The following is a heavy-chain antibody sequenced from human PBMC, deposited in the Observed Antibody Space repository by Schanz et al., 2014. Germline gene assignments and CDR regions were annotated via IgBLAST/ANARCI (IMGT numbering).Heavy chain of an antibody. Sequence: ESGGGVVQPGGSLRLSCAASGFIFSNYGMHWVRQAPGKGLEWVSAISGSGGSTYYADSVKGRFTISRDNSKNTLYLQMNSLRAEDTAVYYCAKDLLYGAPMPLNHLDYWGQGTLVTVSS. V-gene: IGHV3-23*01. CDR2: ISGSGGST. D-gene: IGHD2-2*01. CDR1: GFIFSNYG. CDR3: AKDLLYGAPMPLNHLDY. J-gene: IGHJ4*02.